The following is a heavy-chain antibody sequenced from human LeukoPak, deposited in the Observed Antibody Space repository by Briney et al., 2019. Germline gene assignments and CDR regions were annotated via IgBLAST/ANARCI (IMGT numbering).Heavy chain of an antibody. V-gene: IGHV3-30*02. CDR2: IRYDGSNK. J-gene: IGHJ4*02. CDR1: GFTFSSYG. D-gene: IGHD6-13*01. CDR3: AKWGQQPRSFDY. Sequence: QPGGSLRLSCAASGFTFSSYGMHWVRQAPGKGLEWVAFIRYDGSNKYYADSVKGRFTISRDNSKNTLYLQMNSLRAEDTAVYYCAKWGQQPRSFDYWGQGTLVTVSS.